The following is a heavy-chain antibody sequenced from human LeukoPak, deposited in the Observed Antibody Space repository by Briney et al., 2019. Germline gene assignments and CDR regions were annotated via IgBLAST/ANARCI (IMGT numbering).Heavy chain of an antibody. V-gene: IGHV3-30*02. J-gene: IGHJ4*02. CDR1: GFTFSSYG. CDR3: AKDPLTHIAVAGGFDY. CDR2: IRYDGSNK. Sequence: GGSLRLSCAASGFTFSSYGMHWVRQAPGKGLEGVAFIRYDGSNKYYADSVKGRFTISRDNSKNTLYLQMNSLRAEDTAVYYCAKDPLTHIAVAGGFDYWSQGTLVTVSS. D-gene: IGHD6-19*01.